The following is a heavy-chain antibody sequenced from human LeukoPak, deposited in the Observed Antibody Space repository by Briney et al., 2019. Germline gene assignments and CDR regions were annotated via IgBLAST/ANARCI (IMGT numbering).Heavy chain of an antibody. CDR2: IKQDGTEK. V-gene: IGHV3-7*01. Sequence: GGSLRLSCEASGFSISTYWMTWVRQAPGKGLEWVATIKQDGTEKYYVVSVTGRFSVSRDNAKNSLYLQMDSLRLEDTAVSYCARVGRLGISQYMYVWGKGTTVTVSS. D-gene: IGHD3-9*01. CDR1: GFSISTYW. J-gene: IGHJ6*03. CDR3: ARVGRLGISQYMYV.